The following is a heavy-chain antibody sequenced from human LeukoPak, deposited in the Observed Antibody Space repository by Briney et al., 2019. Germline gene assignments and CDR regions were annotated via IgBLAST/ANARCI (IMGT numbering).Heavy chain of an antibody. Sequence: SETLSLTCAVSGVSFSSDTYYWGWIRQPPGKGLDWIGSIYYSGSTYYNPSLKSRVTISVDSSQNQFSLRLKSVTAADTAVYYCARRMTAADAFDIWGQGTLVTVSS. CDR1: GVSFSSDTYY. J-gene: IGHJ3*02. CDR3: ARRMTAADAFDI. CDR2: IYYSGST. V-gene: IGHV4-39*01. D-gene: IGHD2-21*02.